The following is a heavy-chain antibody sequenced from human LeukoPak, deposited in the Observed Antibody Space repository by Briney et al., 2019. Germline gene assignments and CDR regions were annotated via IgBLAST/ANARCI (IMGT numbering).Heavy chain of an antibody. CDR2: IYYSGTT. CDR3: ARTVGARTFYFDH. V-gene: IGHV4-39*07. J-gene: IGHJ4*01. D-gene: IGHD1-26*01. CDR1: GGSISVSSYY. Sequence: PSETLSLTCTVSGGSISVSSYYWGWIRQPPGKGLEWIGSIYYSGTTYHNPSLKSRVTISVDTSKNQFSLKLSSVTAADTAVYYCARTVGARTFYFDHWGHGTLVTVSS.